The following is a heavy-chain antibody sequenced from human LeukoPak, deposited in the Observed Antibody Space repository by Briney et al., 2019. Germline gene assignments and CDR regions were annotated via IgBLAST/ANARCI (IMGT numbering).Heavy chain of an antibody. CDR3: AKGGSGYYFDN. D-gene: IGHD6-19*01. CDR2: ISGSSGST. Sequence: PGGALRLSCAASGFSFSTYAMSWVRQAPGKGLEWVSVISGSSGSTYFSDSVKGRFTIPRDNSKNTLYLQMNSLRAEDTAIYYCAKGGSGYYFDNWGQGTLVTVSS. CDR1: GFSFSTYA. V-gene: IGHV3-23*01. J-gene: IGHJ4*02.